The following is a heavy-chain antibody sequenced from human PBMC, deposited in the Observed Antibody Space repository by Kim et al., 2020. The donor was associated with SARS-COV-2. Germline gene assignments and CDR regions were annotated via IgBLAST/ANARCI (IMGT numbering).Heavy chain of an antibody. V-gene: IGHV1-18*01. J-gene: IGHJ4*02. Sequence: GNTNYAQKLQGRVTMTTDTSTSTAYMELRSLRSDDTAVYYCARDLDFDYWGQGTLVTVSS. CDR3: ARDLDFDY. CDR2: GNT. D-gene: IGHD3-3*01.